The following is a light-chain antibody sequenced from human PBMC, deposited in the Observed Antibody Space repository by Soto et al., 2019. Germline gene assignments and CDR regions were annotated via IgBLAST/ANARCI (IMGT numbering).Light chain of an antibody. J-gene: IGLJ2*01. CDR2: GNT. CDR1: TSNIGAGYD. CDR3: QSYDSSLTVV. V-gene: IGLV1-40*01. Sequence: QSVLTQSPSVSGTPGQGVTISCSGGTSNIGAGYDVHWYQQFPGTTPKFLIYGNTNRPSGVPDRFSASKSGTSASLDITGLQAEDEAEYFCQSYDSSLTVVFGGGTQLTVL.